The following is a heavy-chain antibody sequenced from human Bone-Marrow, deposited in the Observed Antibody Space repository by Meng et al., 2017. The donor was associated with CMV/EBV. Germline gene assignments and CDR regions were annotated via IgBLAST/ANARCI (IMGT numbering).Heavy chain of an antibody. CDR3: ARDDSNHGMDV. Sequence: ASVKESCKASGFRFDNYAISWVRQAPGQGLEWMGRITTYNGNTEYAQSLQGRVTMTADKSTSTVYVEMRNLRSDDTAVYYCARDDSNHGMDVWGQGTTVTVSS. CDR2: ITTYNGNT. V-gene: IGHV1-18*01. D-gene: IGHD4-11*01. CDR1: GFRFDNYA. J-gene: IGHJ6*02.